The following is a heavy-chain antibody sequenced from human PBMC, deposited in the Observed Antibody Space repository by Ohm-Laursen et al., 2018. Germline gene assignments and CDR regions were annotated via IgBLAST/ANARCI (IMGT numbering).Heavy chain of an antibody. CDR1: GFTFSDYY. D-gene: IGHD2/OR15-2a*01. Sequence: GSLRLSCAASGFTFSDYYMSWIRQAPGRGLEWLGRIRNKANTYTTAYAASVKGRFTISRDDSKNSLYLQMNSLKTEDTAVYYCARTRNFQPYDVWGQGTMVIVSS. CDR2: IRNKANTYTT. V-gene: IGHV3-72*01. J-gene: IGHJ3*01. CDR3: ARTRNFQPYDV.